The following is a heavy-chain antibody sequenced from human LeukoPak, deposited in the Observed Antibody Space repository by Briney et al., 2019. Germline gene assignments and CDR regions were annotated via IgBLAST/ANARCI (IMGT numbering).Heavy chain of an antibody. V-gene: IGHV4-59*12. D-gene: IGHD2-2*01. Sequence: SETLSLTCTVSGGSISSYYWSWIRQPPGKGLEWIGYIYYSGSTNYNPSLKSRVTMSVDTSKNQFSLKLSSVTAADTAVYYCAREQVVPAALWFDPWGQGTLVTVSS. CDR3: AREQVVPAALWFDP. CDR1: GGSISSYY. CDR2: IYYSGST. J-gene: IGHJ5*02.